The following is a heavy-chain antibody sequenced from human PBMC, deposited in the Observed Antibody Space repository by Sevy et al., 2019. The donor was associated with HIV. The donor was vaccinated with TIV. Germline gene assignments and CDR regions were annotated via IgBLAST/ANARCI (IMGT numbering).Heavy chain of an antibody. J-gene: IGHJ4*02. CDR2: IWYDGSKK. V-gene: IGHV3-33*01. D-gene: IGHD4-4*01. CDR1: GFTFSSYG. CDR3: AREGDDSNCGIDY. Sequence: GGSLRLSCAASGFTFSSYGMHWVRQAPGKGLEWVAAIWYDGSKKYYAYSVKGRFTISRDNSKNTLYVQMNGLGAEDRAGDFCAREGDDSNCGIDYWGQGTLVTVSS.